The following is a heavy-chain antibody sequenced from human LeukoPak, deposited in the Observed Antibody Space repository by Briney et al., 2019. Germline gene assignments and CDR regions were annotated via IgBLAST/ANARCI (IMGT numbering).Heavy chain of an antibody. CDR2: ISSSSSYI. J-gene: IGHJ4*02. V-gene: IGHV3-21*01. D-gene: IGHD4-23*01. Sequence: PGGSLRLSCAASGFTFSSYSMNWVRQAPGKGLEWVSSISSSSSYIYYADSVKGRFTISRDNAKNSLYLQMNSLRAEDTAVHYCARGDDYGGNYFDYWGQGTLVTVSS. CDR1: GFTFSSYS. CDR3: ARGDDYGGNYFDY.